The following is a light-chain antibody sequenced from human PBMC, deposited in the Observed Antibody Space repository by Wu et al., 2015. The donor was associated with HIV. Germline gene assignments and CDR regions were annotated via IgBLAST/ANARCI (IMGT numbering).Light chain of an antibody. CDR3: QQYNYFSRT. Sequence: DIQMTQSPSTLSASVGDRVTITCRASQSISNWLAWYQQKPGKAPKLLIYKASSLESGVPSRFSGSGSGTEFTLTISSLQPDDFATYYCQQYNYFSRTFGQGTKVGNQT. J-gene: IGKJ1*01. CDR2: KAS. V-gene: IGKV1-5*03. CDR1: QSISNW.